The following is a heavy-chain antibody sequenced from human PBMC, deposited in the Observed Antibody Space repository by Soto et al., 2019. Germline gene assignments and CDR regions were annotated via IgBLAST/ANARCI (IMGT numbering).Heavy chain of an antibody. Sequence: GASVKVSCKASGYTFTSYGISWVRQAPGQGLEWMGWISAYNGNTNYAQKLQGRVTMTTDTSTSTAYMELRSLRSDDTAVYYCARDTLWIQLWSYFDYWGQGTLVTVSS. CDR2: ISAYNGNT. D-gene: IGHD5-18*01. CDR1: GYTFTSYG. V-gene: IGHV1-18*01. CDR3: ARDTLWIQLWSYFDY. J-gene: IGHJ4*02.